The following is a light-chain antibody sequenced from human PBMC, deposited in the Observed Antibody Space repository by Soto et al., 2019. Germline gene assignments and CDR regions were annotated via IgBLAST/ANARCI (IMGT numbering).Light chain of an antibody. CDR3: SSYTSSSTLGV. CDR2: DVS. CDR1: SSDVGAYNY. Sequence: QSVLAQPASVSGSPGQSITISCTGTSSDVGAYNYVSWYQQHPGKAPNLMIYDVSNRPSGVSNRFSGSKSGNTASLTISRLQGEDEADYYCSSYTSSSTLGVFGTGTKLTVL. J-gene: IGLJ1*01. V-gene: IGLV2-14*01.